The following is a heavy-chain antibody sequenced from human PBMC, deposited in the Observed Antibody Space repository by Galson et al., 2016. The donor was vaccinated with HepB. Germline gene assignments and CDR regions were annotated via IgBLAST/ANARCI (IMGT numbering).Heavy chain of an antibody. J-gene: IGHJ6*03. CDR3: ARQGQHNYYYYMDV. CDR2: IYPGDSDT. Sequence: QSGAEVKKPGESLQISCKGSGYTLSDYWIGWVRQMPGKGLEWMGIIYPGDSDTRYRPSFQGQVTISADKSISTVYLQWSSLKASDTAMYYCARQGQHNYYYYMDVWGQGSLVTVSS. D-gene: IGHD1-1*01. V-gene: IGHV5-51*01. CDR1: GYTLSDYW.